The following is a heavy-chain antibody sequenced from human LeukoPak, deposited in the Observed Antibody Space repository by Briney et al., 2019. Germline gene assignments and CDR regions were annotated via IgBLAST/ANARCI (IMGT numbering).Heavy chain of an antibody. Sequence: PGESLKISCAASGFTFSSYAMSWVRQAPGKGLEWVSAISGSGGSTYYADSVKGRFTISRDNSKNTLYLQMNSLRAEDTAVYYCAKECSYPTENYFDYWGQGTLVTVSS. CDR2: ISGSGGST. CDR3: AKECSYPTENYFDY. CDR1: GFTFSSYA. J-gene: IGHJ4*02. D-gene: IGHD6-6*01. V-gene: IGHV3-23*01.